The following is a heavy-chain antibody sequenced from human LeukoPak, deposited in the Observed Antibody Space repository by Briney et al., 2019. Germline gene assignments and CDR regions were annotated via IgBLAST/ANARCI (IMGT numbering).Heavy chain of an antibody. J-gene: IGHJ4*02. CDR3: ARSALDFWSGYPHYFDY. V-gene: IGHV4-34*01. CDR1: GGSFSGYY. Sequence: SETLSLTCSVSGGSFSGYYWSWIRQPPGKGLEWIGEINHSGSTNYNPSLKSRVTISVDTSKNQFTLKLSSVTAADTAVYYCARSALDFWSGYPHYFDYWGQGTLVTVSS. CDR2: INHSGST. D-gene: IGHD3-3*01.